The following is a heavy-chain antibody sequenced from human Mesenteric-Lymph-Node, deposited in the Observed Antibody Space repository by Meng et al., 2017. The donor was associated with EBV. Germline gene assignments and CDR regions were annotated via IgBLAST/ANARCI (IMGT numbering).Heavy chain of an antibody. J-gene: IGHJ4*02. CDR1: GYSFSSHE. D-gene: IGHD3-10*01. V-gene: IGHV1-8*01. CDR2: MGPSSGTT. Sequence: VQLVQSGAEMTKPGASVKVSCKASGYSFSSHEINWVRQAPGQGLEWMGWMGPSSGTTVYAQKFQGRLSMTRNISISTAYMELSGLRSEDTAVYYCAREASSHPYFDYWGQGTLVTVSS. CDR3: AREASSHPYFDY.